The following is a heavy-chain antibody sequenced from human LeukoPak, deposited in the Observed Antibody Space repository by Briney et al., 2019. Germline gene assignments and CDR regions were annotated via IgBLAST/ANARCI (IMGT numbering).Heavy chain of an antibody. CDR3: ASPLGYCSSTNCYGDY. V-gene: IGHV4-39*01. J-gene: IGHJ4*02. CDR1: GGAISSSSCY. D-gene: IGHD2-2*01. Sequence: SETRSLTGTVSGGAISSSSCYWGGIRQPPGKGLEGIGSIYYSGITYYTPSLESRVTILVDTSKNQFSLKLSSVTAADTAVYYCASPLGYCSSTNCYGDYWGQGPLVTVSS. CDR2: IYYSGIT.